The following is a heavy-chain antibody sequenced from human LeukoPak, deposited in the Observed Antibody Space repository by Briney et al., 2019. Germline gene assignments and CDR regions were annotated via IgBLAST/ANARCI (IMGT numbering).Heavy chain of an antibody. Sequence: ASVTVSCKASGYTFTGYYMHWVRQAPGQGLEWMGWINPNSGGTNYAQEFQGRVTMTRDTSISTAYMELSRLRSDDTAVYYCARGDCSSTSCYSGFDYGGQGTLVTVSS. CDR1: GYTFTGYY. CDR2: INPNSGGT. CDR3: ARGDCSSTSCYSGFDY. V-gene: IGHV1-2*02. D-gene: IGHD2-2*02. J-gene: IGHJ4*02.